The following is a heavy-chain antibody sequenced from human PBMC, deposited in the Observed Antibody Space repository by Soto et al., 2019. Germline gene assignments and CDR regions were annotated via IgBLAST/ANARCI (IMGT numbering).Heavy chain of an antibody. CDR1: GGTFSSYA. CDR3: ARGRVVVVVAATEYYYGMDV. CDR2: IIPIFGTA. V-gene: IGHV1-69*13. J-gene: IGHJ6*02. D-gene: IGHD2-15*01. Sequence: SVKVSCKASGGTFSSYAISWVRQAPGQGLEWMGGIIPIFGTANYAQKFQGRVTITADESTSTAYMELSSLRSEDTAVYYCARGRVVVVVAATEYYYGMDVWGQGTTVTVSS.